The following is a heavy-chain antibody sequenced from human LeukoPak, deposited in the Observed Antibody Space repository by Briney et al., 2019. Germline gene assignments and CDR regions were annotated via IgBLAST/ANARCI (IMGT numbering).Heavy chain of an antibody. Sequence: GGSLRLSCAAPGFTFNNYAMNWVRQAPGKGLEWVSSISGGGETTYYADSAKGRFTISRDNSQNTLYLQMNSLRAEDTAVYYCARDYADYVGYFSFDYWGQGTLVTVSS. CDR1: GFTFNNYA. CDR2: ISGGGETT. J-gene: IGHJ4*02. V-gene: IGHV3-23*01. D-gene: IGHD4-17*01. CDR3: ARDYADYVGYFSFDY.